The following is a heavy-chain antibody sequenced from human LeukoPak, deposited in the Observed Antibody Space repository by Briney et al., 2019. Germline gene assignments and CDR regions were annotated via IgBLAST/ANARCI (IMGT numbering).Heavy chain of an antibody. Sequence: ASVKVSCKASGGTFSSYAISWVRQAPGQGLEWMGGIIPIFGTANYAQKFQGRVTITADESTSTAYMELSSLRSEDTAVYYCAREAPLDYYDSSGPYFDYWGQGTLVTVSS. CDR3: AREAPLDYYDSSGPYFDY. CDR2: IIPIFGTA. D-gene: IGHD3-22*01. CDR1: GGTFSSYA. J-gene: IGHJ4*02. V-gene: IGHV1-69*13.